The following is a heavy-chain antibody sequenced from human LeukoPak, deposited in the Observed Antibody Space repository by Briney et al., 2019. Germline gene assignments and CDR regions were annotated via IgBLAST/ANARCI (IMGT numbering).Heavy chain of an antibody. CDR3: ARHQGDGYNRKSR. CDR1: GFTVSSNY. D-gene: IGHD5-24*01. CDR2: IYSGGST. V-gene: IGHV3-53*01. J-gene: IGHJ4*02. Sequence: PGGSLRLSCAASGFTVSSNYMSWVRQAPGKGLEWVSVIYSGGSTYYADSVKGRFTISRDNSKHTLYLQMNSLRAEDTAVYYCARHQGDGYNRKSRWGPGTLVTVSS.